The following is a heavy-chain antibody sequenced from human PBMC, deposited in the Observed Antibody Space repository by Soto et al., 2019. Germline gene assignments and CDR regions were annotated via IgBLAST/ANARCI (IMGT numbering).Heavy chain of an antibody. CDR1: GYRFTNYW. Sequence: PGESLKISCKGSGYRFTNYWIGWVRQMPGKGLEWMGIIYPGDSDTTYSASFQGQVTISADKSISTAYLQWSSLKASDTAMYYCARHSSAAGMDVWGQGTTVTVSS. J-gene: IGHJ6*02. CDR3: ARHSSAAGMDV. CDR2: IYPGDSDT. V-gene: IGHV5-51*01.